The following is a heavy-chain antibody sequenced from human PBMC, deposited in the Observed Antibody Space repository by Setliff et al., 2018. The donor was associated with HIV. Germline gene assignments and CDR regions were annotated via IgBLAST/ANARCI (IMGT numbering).Heavy chain of an antibody. CDR2: IYPGDSET. V-gene: IGHV5-51*01. D-gene: IGHD3-22*01. J-gene: IGHJ3*02. Sequence: GESLKISCKASGYSFANYWVGWVRQMPGKGLEWMGLIYPGDSETRYNPSFQGQVSISADKSVNTAYLQWSSLKASDTAMYYCARRYGFDSSGLENDAFDIWGQGTLVTVSS. CDR1: GYSFANYW. CDR3: ARRYGFDSSGLENDAFDI.